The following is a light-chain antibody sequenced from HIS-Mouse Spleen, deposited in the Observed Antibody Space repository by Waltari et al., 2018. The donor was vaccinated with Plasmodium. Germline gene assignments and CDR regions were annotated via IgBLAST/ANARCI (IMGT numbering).Light chain of an antibody. CDR2: EYS. CDR1: ALPKQN. J-gene: IGLJ3*02. CDR3: YSTDSSGNHRV. Sequence: SYELTQPPPVPVSPGQTARITSSGDALPKQNANWYQQKSGQAPVLVIYEYSKRPSGIPERFSGSSSGTMATLTISGAQVEDEADYYCYSTDSSGNHRVFGGGTKLTVL. V-gene: IGLV3-10*01.